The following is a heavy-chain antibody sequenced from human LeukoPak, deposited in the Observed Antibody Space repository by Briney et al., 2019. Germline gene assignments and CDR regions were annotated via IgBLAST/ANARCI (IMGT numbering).Heavy chain of an antibody. CDR1: GYTFTSYG. J-gene: IGHJ5*02. D-gene: IGHD3-22*01. Sequence: ASVKDSCKASGYTFTSYGISWVRQAPGQGLEWMGWISAYNGNTNYAQKLQGRVTMTTDTSTSTAYMELRSLRSDDTAVYYCARMFGSDYYDSSGYSNWFDPWGQGTLVTVSS. V-gene: IGHV1-18*01. CDR3: ARMFGSDYYDSSGYSNWFDP. CDR2: ISAYNGNT.